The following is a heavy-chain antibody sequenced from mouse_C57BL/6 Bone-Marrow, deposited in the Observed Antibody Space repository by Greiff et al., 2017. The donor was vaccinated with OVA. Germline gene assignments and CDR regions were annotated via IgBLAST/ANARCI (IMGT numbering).Heavy chain of an antibody. J-gene: IGHJ4*01. CDR1: GYTFTDYE. Sequence: VKLMESGAELVRPGASVTLSCKASGYTFTDYEMHWVKQTPVHGLEWIGAIDPETGGTAYNQKFKGKAILTADKSSSTAYMEIRSLTSEDSAVYYCTRGYYGTHYYAMDYWGQGTSVTVSS. D-gene: IGHD1-1*01. V-gene: IGHV1-15*01. CDR2: IDPETGGT. CDR3: TRGYYGTHYYAMDY.